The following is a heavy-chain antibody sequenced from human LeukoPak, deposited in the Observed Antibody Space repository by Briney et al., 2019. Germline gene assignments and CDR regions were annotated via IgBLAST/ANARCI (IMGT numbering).Heavy chain of an antibody. CDR1: GFTFSDYY. CDR2: ISENGLDT. J-gene: IGHJ4*02. Sequence: GGSLRLSCAASGFTFSDYYMSWVRQAPGKGLEWVSAISENGLDTYYADCVRGRFTISRDNSKNTLSLQMNYLRADDTAVYYCAKDTAQGYTSASIGDDYWGQGTLVTVSS. V-gene: IGHV3-23*01. D-gene: IGHD5-18*01. CDR3: AKDTAQGYTSASIGDDY.